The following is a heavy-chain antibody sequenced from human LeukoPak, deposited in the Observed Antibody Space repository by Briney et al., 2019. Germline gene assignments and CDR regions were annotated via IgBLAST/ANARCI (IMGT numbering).Heavy chain of an antibody. J-gene: IGHJ5*02. CDR2: IYYSGST. CDR1: GGSISSYY. Sequence: SETLSLTCTVSGGSISSYYWNWIRQPPGKGLEWIGYIYYSGSTNYNPSLKSRVTISVDTSKNQFSLKLSSVTAADTAVYYCARLGTLVGATTVDPWGQGTLVTVSS. D-gene: IGHD1-26*01. CDR3: ARLGTLVGATTVDP. V-gene: IGHV4-59*08.